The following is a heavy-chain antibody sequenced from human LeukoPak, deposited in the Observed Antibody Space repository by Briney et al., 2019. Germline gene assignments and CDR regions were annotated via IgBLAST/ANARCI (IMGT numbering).Heavy chain of an antibody. Sequence: SQTLSLTCTVSGGSISSGGYYWSWIRQHPGKGLEWIGSIYYSGSTYYNPSLKSRVTISVDTSKNQFSLKLSSVTAADTAVYYCARYRTTYYYGSGSLANWFDPWGQGTLVTVSS. CDR2: IYYSGST. D-gene: IGHD3-10*01. J-gene: IGHJ5*02. CDR1: GGSISSGGYY. V-gene: IGHV4-30-2*03. CDR3: ARYRTTYYYGSGSLANWFDP.